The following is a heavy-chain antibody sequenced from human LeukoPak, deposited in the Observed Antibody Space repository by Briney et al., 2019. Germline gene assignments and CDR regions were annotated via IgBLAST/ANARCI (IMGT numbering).Heavy chain of an antibody. D-gene: IGHD2-2*01. CDR3: ANAPSVYQQTPYNWFDP. CDR2: IKQDGSEK. CDR1: GFTFSSYW. J-gene: IGHJ5*02. Sequence: GGSLRLSCAASGFTFSSYWMSWVRQAPGKGLEWVANIKQDGSEKYYVDSVKGRFTISRDNAKNTLYLQMNSLRAEDTAVYYCANAPSVYQQTPYNWFDPWGQGTLVTVSS. V-gene: IGHV3-7*03.